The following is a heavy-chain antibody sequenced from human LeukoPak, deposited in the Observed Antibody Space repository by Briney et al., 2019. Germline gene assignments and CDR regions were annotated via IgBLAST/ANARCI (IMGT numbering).Heavy chain of an antibody. D-gene: IGHD3-10*01. CDR1: GFTFNIFA. CDR3: AKDMDVYGSGSYYKGFDY. CDR2: IWYDGSSK. Sequence: GGSLRLSCAASGFTFNIFAMHWVRQAPGKGLECVAVIWYDGSSKYYADSVKGRFTISRDNSKNTLYLEMNSLRVEDTAVYYCAKDMDVYGSGSYYKGFDYWGQGTLVAVAS. J-gene: IGHJ4*02. V-gene: IGHV3-33*06.